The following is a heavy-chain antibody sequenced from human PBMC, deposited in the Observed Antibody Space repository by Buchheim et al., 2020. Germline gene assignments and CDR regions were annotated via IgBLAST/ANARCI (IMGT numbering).Heavy chain of an antibody. V-gene: IGHV4-31*01. CDR3: ARTSSGYSYYYYGMDV. D-gene: IGHD3-22*01. CDR2: IYYSGST. J-gene: IGHJ6*02. CDR1: GGSISSGGYY. Sequence: QVQLQESGPGLVKPSQTLSLTCTVSGGSISSGGYYWSWIRQHPGKGLEWIGYIYYSGSTYYNPSLRSPVTISVDTSKNQFSLKLSSVTAADTAVYYCARTSSGYSYYYYGMDVWGQGTT.